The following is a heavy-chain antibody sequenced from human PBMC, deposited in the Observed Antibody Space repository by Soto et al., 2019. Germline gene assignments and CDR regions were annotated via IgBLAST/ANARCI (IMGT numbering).Heavy chain of an antibody. D-gene: IGHD6-6*01. J-gene: IGHJ4*02. CDR1: GFSLSTDDLG. CDR3: ASSKYSISSFDY. Sequence: SGPTLVNPTQTLTLTITFSGFSLSTDDLGVGWIRQPPGKALDWLAVIYWDDDKRYSPSLKSRLTITKDTSKNQVLLTMTNMDPLDTATYFCASSKYSISSFDYWGQGALVTVSS. V-gene: IGHV2-5*02. CDR2: IYWDDDK.